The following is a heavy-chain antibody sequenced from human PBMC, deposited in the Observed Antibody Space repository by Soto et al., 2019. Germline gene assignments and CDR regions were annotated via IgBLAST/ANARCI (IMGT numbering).Heavy chain of an antibody. V-gene: IGHV3-21*01. CDR2: ISSSSSYI. D-gene: IGHD3-10*02. Sequence: EVQLVASGGGLVKPGGSLRLSCAASGFTFSSYSMNWVRQAPGKGLEWVSSISSSSSYIYYADSVKGRFTISRDNAKSSLDLQMNSLRAEDTAVYYCARDQPCSGRYYQGGKGTTFTVSS. CDR3: ARDQPCSGRYYQ. J-gene: IGHJ6*04. CDR1: GFTFSSYS.